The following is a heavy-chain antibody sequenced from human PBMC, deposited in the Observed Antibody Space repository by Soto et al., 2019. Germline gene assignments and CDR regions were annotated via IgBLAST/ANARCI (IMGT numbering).Heavy chain of an antibody. D-gene: IGHD2-15*01. J-gene: IGHJ6*02. CDR3: ARYFAGGTRDYGVDV. CDR1: RYSFTSYW. V-gene: IGHV5-51*01. CDR2: IYPDDFDT. Sequence: GESLKISCKASRYSFTSYWIGWVRQMPGKGLEWMGIIYPDDFDTKYSPSFQGQVTISADKTISTAYLQWSSLKASDTAMYYCARYFAGGTRDYGVDVWGQGTTVTVSS.